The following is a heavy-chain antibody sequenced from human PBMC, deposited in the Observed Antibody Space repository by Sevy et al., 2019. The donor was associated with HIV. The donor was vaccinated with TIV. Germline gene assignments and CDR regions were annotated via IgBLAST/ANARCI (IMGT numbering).Heavy chain of an antibody. CDR2: LNGDGSDI. CDR1: EFTFSNYY. Sequence: GGSLRLSCAASEFTFSNYYTNWVRQGPGKGLVWVARLNGDGSDINYADSVRGRFTISRDNTKNTLYLQMSSLRGEDTAVYYCFVRIRDSSEIDYWGQGTLVTVSS. J-gene: IGHJ4*02. CDR3: FVRIRDSSEIDY. V-gene: IGHV3-74*01. D-gene: IGHD6-6*01.